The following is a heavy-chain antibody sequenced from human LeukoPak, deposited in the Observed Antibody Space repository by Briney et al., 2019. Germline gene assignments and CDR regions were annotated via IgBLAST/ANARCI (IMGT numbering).Heavy chain of an antibody. CDR2: INPNSGGT. J-gene: IGHJ6*03. Sequence: ASVKVSCKASGYTFTSYGISWVRQAPGQGLEWMGWINPNSGGTNYAQKFQGRVTMTRDTSISTAYMELSRLRSDDTAVYYCASGGSSSWYGVYYYYYMDVWGKGTTVTISS. CDR1: GYTFTSYG. D-gene: IGHD6-13*01. CDR3: ASGGSSSWYGVYYYYYMDV. V-gene: IGHV1-2*02.